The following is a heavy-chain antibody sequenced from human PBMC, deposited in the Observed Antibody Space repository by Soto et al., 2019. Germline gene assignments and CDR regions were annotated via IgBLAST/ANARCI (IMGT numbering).Heavy chain of an antibody. CDR1: GFTFSYAW. D-gene: IGHD2-21*02. CDR3: ATGRGDIVY. J-gene: IGHJ4*02. V-gene: IGHV3-15*07. CDR2: IKSKTDGGTT. Sequence: EVQLVESGGDLAKPGGSLRLSCAVSGFTFSYAWMNWVRQAPGKGLEWVGRIKSKTDGGTTDYAAPVKGRFTISRDDATNMVFLQMNSLGTEDTVVYYCATGRGDIVYWGQGTRVTVSS.